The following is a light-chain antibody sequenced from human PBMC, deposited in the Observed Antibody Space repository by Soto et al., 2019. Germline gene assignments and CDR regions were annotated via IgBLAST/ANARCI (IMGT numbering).Light chain of an antibody. CDR2: DAS. Sequence: DFQMTQSPSTLSASVGDRVTITCRASQNINNWVAWYQQKPGKAPKFLIYDASTLQRGVSSRFSGSGFGTEFTLTISGLQSEDFGVYYCQQYKDWRTFGQGTNVDIK. J-gene: IGKJ1*01. CDR1: QNINNW. V-gene: IGKV1-5*01. CDR3: QQYKDWRT.